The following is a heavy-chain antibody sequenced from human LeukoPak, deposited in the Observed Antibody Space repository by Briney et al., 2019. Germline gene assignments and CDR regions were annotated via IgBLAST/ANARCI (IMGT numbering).Heavy chain of an antibody. CDR1: GYTFTSYG. J-gene: IGHJ4*02. CDR3: ARAVGNYYDSSGYYPDY. D-gene: IGHD3-22*01. CDR2: IIPILGIA. V-gene: IGHV1-69*04. Sequence: GASVKVSCKASGYTFTSYGISWVRQAPGQGLEWMGRIIPILGIANYAQKFQGRVTITADKSTSTAYMELSSLRSEDTAVYYCARAVGNYYDSSGYYPDYWGQGTLVTVSS.